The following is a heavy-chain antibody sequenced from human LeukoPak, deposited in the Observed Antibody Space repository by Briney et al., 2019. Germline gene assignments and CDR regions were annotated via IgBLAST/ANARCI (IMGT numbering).Heavy chain of an antibody. CDR2: IRNDGSNK. J-gene: IGHJ3*02. Sequence: PGGSLRLSCAASGFTFSSYGMHWVRQAPGKGLEWVAFIRNDGSNKYYADSVKGRFTISRDNSKNTLYLQMNSLRADDTAVYYCARGNRDGYNMGAFDIWGQGTMVTVSS. CDR3: ARGNRDGYNMGAFDI. V-gene: IGHV3-30*02. CDR1: GFTFSSYG. D-gene: IGHD5-24*01.